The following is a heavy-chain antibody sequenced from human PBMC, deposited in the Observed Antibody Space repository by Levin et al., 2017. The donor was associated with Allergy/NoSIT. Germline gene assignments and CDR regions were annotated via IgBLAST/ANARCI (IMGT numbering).Heavy chain of an antibody. J-gene: IGHJ5*01. V-gene: IGHV3-23*01. Sequence: GESLKISCAASGFAFSAYAMKWIRQAPGKGLEWVSMISDSGTITRYADSLKGRFTISRDNSKNTVFLQMNNLRAEDTAIYYCATQWGKVRGGDSWGQGTLVTVSS. CDR2: ISDSGTIT. D-gene: IGHD3-10*01. CDR1: GFAFSAYA. CDR3: ATQWGKVRGGDS.